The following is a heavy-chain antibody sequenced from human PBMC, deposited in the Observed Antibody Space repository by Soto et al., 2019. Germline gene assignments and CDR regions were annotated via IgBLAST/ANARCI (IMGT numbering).Heavy chain of an antibody. CDR1: GFTFRNHA. J-gene: IGHJ3*02. D-gene: IGHD5-12*01. CDR3: ARDPTSSGGCSGYDGGVVDI. CDR2: IAYDGSNA. V-gene: IGHV3-30-3*01. Sequence: GGSLRLSCAASGFTFRNHAMHWVRQAPGKGLECLAVIAYDGSNAFYRDSVKGRFTISRDNSKNTLYLHMNSLRSEDTGVYYCARDPTSSGGCSGYDGGVVDIWGQGTMVTVSS.